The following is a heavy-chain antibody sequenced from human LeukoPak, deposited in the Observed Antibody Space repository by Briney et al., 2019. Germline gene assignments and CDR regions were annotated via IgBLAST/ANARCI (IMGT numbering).Heavy chain of an antibody. CDR2: IYPGDSDT. J-gene: IGHJ3*01. CDR1: GYSFTSYW. Sequence: GESLKISCKGSGYSFTSYWIGWVRQMPGKGLEWMGIIYPGDSDTRYSPSFQGQVTISADKSISTAYLQWSSLKASDTAMYYCARRRDYSDGSGYYDAFDFWGQGTMVTVSS. V-gene: IGHV5-51*01. CDR3: ARRRDYSDGSGYYDAFDF. D-gene: IGHD3-22*01.